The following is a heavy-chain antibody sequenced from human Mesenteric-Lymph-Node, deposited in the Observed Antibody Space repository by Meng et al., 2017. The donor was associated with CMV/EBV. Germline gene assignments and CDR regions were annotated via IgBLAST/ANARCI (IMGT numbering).Heavy chain of an antibody. V-gene: IGHV3-21*01. Sequence: GESLKISCAASGFTFSSYSMNWVRQAPGKGLEWVSSISSSSSYIYYADSVKGRFTISRDNAKNSLYLQMNSLRAEDTAVYYCARESPYCTNGVCPRCNAPDYWGQGTLVTVSS. D-gene: IGHD2-8*01. J-gene: IGHJ4*02. CDR3: ARESPYCTNGVCPRCNAPDY. CDR2: ISSSSSYI. CDR1: GFTFSSYS.